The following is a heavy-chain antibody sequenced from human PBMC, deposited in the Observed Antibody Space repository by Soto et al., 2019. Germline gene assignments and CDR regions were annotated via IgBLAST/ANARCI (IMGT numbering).Heavy chain of an antibody. CDR1: GFTFSSYG. CDR3: AKDRGSSSWYYYYYGMDV. CDR2: ISYDGSNK. V-gene: IGHV3-30*18. Sequence: GGSLRLSCAASGFTFSSYGMHWVRQAPGKGLEWVAVISYDGSNKYYADSVKGRFTISRDNSKNTLYLQMNSLRAEDTAVYYCAKDRGSSSWYYYYYGMDVWGQGTTVTVSS. J-gene: IGHJ6*02. D-gene: IGHD6-13*01.